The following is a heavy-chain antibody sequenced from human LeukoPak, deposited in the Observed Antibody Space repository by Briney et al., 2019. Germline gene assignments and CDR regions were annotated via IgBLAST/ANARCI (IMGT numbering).Heavy chain of an antibody. J-gene: IGHJ4*02. V-gene: IGHV3-21*06. Sequence: PGGSLRLSCAASGFTFDSYSLAWVRQAPGKGLEWVASIDSSALYSYYSDSVKGRFTISRDYARHSLYLQMDTLSVEDTAVYYCAKENRAEIDYWGQGALVTVSS. CDR2: IDSSALYS. D-gene: IGHD3-10*01. CDR1: GFTFDSYS. CDR3: AKENRAEIDY.